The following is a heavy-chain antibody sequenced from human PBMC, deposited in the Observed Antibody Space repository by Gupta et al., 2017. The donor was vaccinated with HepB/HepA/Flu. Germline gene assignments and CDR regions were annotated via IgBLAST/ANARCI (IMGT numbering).Heavy chain of an antibody. CDR3: AREWMFKSHDDAFDI. V-gene: IGHV3-48*03. Sequence: EVRLVESGGGLVQPGGSLRISCTASGFNLSSYEMNWVRQAPGKGLEWVSYINVAGVTIDADSVKGRFTISRDSAKNSLYLQMNSLTVEDTAVYYCAREWMFKSHDDAFDIWGQGTMVTVSS. J-gene: IGHJ3*02. CDR2: INVAGVTI. D-gene: IGHD2-2*03. CDR1: GFNLSSYE.